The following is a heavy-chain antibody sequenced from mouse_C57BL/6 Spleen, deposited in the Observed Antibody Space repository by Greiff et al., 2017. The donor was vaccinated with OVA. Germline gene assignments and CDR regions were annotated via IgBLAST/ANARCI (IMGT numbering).Heavy chain of an antibody. CDR2: IYPGSGNP. V-gene: IGHV1-66*01. CDR1: GYSFTSYY. D-gene: IGHD2-4*01. J-gene: IGHJ1*03. CDR3: ARGGLRPDWDFDV. Sequence: QVQLQQSGPELVKPGASVKISCKASGYSFTSYYIHWVKQRPGQGLEWIGWIYPGSGNPKYNEKFKGKATLTADTSSSTAYMQLSSLTSEDSAVYYCARGGLRPDWDFDVWGTGTTVTVSS.